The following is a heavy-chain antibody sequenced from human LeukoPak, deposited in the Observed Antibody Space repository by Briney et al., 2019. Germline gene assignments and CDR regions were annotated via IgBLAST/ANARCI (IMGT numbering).Heavy chain of an antibody. CDR3: ARGRVDTAMFHFDY. Sequence: ASAKVSCKASGYTFTSCGISWVRQAPGQGLEWMGWISAYNGNTNYAQKLQGRVTMTTDTSTSTAYMELRSLRSDDTAVYYCARGRVDTAMFHFDYWGQGTLVTVSS. CDR2: ISAYNGNT. V-gene: IGHV1-18*01. D-gene: IGHD5-18*01. J-gene: IGHJ4*02. CDR1: GYTFTSCG.